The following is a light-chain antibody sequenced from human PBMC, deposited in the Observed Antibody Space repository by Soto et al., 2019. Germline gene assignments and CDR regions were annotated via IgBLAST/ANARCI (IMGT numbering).Light chain of an antibody. CDR3: QQYNKWPPYT. J-gene: IGKJ2*01. V-gene: IGKV3-15*01. Sequence: EIVMTQSPATLSVSPGERATLSCRASQSVSSNLAWYQQKRGQAPRLLIYGASTRATGIPARFSGSGSGTEFTLTISSLQSEDFAVYYCQQYNKWPPYTFGQGTKVDI. CDR2: GAS. CDR1: QSVSSN.